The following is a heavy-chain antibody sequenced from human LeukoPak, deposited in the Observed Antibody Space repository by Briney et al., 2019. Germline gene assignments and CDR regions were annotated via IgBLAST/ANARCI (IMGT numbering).Heavy chain of an antibody. CDR3: ARWIPGDLVYDY. CDR2: IYHSGST. J-gene: IGHJ4*02. Sequence: PSQTLSLTSAVSGGSISSGGYSWSWIRQPPGKGLEWIGYIYHSGSTYYNPSLKSRVTISVDRSKNQFSLKLSSVTAADTAVYYCARWIPGDLVYDYWGQGTLVTVSS. D-gene: IGHD1-14*01. V-gene: IGHV4-30-2*01. CDR1: GGSISSGGYS.